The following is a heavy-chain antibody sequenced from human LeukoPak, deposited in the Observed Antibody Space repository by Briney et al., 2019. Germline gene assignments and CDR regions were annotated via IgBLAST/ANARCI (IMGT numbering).Heavy chain of an antibody. CDR2: IIPIFGTA. CDR3: ARSGRLWFGELLDYYFDY. D-gene: IGHD3-10*01. Sequence: SVKVSCKASGGTFSSYAISWVRQAPGQGLEWMGGIIPIFGTANYAQKFQGRVTITADESTSTAYMELSSLRSEDTVVYYCARSGRLWFGELLDYYFDYWGQGTLVTVSS. V-gene: IGHV1-69*13. J-gene: IGHJ4*02. CDR1: GGTFSSYA.